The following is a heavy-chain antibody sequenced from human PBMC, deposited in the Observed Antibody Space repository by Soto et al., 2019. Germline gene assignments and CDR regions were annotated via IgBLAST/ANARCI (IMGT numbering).Heavy chain of an antibody. CDR3: ARFNWYFDL. V-gene: IGHV4-59*08. Sequence: QVQLQESGPGLVKPSETLSLTCTVSGGSISSYYWSWIRQPPGKGLEWIGYIYYSGSTNYNPSLRSRVPISVDTSRNQFSLKLSSVTAADTAVYYCARFNWYFDLWGRGTLVTVSS. CDR1: GGSISSYY. J-gene: IGHJ2*01. CDR2: IYYSGST.